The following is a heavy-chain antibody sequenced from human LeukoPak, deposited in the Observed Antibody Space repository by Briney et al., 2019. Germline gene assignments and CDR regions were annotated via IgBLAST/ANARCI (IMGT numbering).Heavy chain of an antibody. CDR1: GFTFSRYA. D-gene: IGHD2-2*01. CDR3: ARVVVPAADAFDI. Sequence: GGSLRLSCAASGFTFSRYAMHWVSQAPGRGREWGAVISYDGSNKYYADSVKGRFTISRDNSKNTLYLQMNSLRAEDTAVYYCARVVVPAADAFDIWGQGTMVTVSS. J-gene: IGHJ3*02. V-gene: IGHV3-30-3*01. CDR2: ISYDGSNK.